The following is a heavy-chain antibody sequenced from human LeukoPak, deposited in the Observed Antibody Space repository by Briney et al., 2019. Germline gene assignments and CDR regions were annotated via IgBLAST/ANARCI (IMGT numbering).Heavy chain of an antibody. CDR1: GGTFSDYA. V-gene: IGHV1-2*04. Sequence: ASVKVSCKASGGTFSDYAFSWVRQAPGQGLEWMGWINPNSGGTNYAQKFQGWVTMTRDTSISTAYMELSRLRSDDTAVYYCARRDSITTDAFDIWGQGTMVTVSS. D-gene: IGHD3-22*01. CDR2: INPNSGGT. CDR3: ARRDSITTDAFDI. J-gene: IGHJ3*02.